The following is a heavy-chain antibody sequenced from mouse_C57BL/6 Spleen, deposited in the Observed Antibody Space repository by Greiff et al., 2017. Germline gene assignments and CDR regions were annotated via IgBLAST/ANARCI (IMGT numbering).Heavy chain of an antibody. CDR3: ARWGLRQGFDY. D-gene: IGHD2-2*01. CDR2: INPNNGGT. Sequence: EVQLQQSGPELVKPGASVKISCKVSGYSFTDYYMNWVKQSHGKSLEWIGDINPNNGGTSYNQKFKGKATLTVDKSSSTAYMELRSLTSEDSTVKYCARWGLRQGFDYWGQGTTLTVSS. J-gene: IGHJ2*01. V-gene: IGHV1-26*01. CDR1: GYSFTDYY.